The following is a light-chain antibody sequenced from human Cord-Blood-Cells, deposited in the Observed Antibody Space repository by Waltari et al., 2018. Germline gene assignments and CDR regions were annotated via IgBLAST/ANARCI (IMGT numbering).Light chain of an antibody. CDR3: QQRSNWPPT. Sequence: EIVLTQSPATLSLSPGERATISCRASQSVSSYLAWYQQKPGQAPRLLIYDASNRATGIPARFSGSVSGTDFTLTISSLEPEDFAVYYCQQRSNWPPTFGQGTKVEIK. J-gene: IGKJ1*01. CDR2: DAS. V-gene: IGKV3-11*01. CDR1: QSVSSY.